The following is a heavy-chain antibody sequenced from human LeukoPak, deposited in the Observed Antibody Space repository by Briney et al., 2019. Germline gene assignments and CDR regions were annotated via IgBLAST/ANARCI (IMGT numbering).Heavy chain of an antibody. Sequence: GGSLRLSCAASGFTFSSYSMNWVSQAPGKGLEWVSLISGSGSYTYYADSVKGRFTISRDNAKSSLYLQMNSLRAEDTAVYYCAKNFDSRGYYYDWGQGTLATVSS. J-gene: IGHJ1*01. V-gene: IGHV3-21*01. CDR1: GFTFSSYS. D-gene: IGHD3-22*01. CDR3: AKNFDSRGYYYD. CDR2: ISGSGSYT.